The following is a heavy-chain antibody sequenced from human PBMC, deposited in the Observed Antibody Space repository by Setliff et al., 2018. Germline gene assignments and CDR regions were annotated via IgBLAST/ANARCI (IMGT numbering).Heavy chain of an antibody. V-gene: IGHV3-21*01. J-gene: IGHJ4*02. CDR3: ASANTTGYYYLDY. D-gene: IGHD1-26*01. CDR2: ISPSSSHI. CDR1: GFTFSTYS. Sequence: PGGSLRLSCAASGFTFSTYSLIWVRQAPGTGLEWVSSISPSSSHIYYADSAEGRFTISRDNAKNSLYLQLNSLRAEDTAVYYCASANTTGYYYLDYWGQGTLVTVSS.